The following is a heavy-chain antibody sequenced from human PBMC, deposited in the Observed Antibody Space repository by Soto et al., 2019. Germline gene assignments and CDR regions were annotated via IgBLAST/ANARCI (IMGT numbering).Heavy chain of an antibody. CDR2: IKQDGSEK. D-gene: IGHD6-13*01. CDR3: SSDQSAAAVPLDAFDI. J-gene: IGHJ3*02. CDR1: GFTFSSYW. V-gene: IGHV3-7*01. Sequence: GGSLRLSCAASGFTFSSYWMSWVRQAPGKWLEWVANIKQDGSEKYYVDSVKGRFTISRDNAKNSLYLQMNSLRAEDTAVYYCSSDQSAAAVPLDAFDIWGQGXMVPV.